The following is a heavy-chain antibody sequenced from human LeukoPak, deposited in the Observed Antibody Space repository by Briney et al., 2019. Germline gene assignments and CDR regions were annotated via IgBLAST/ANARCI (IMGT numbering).Heavy chain of an antibody. V-gene: IGHV4-31*03. CDR2: IYHTGST. D-gene: IGHD5-12*01. CDR1: GGSINSGDYY. J-gene: IGHJ4*02. CDR3: ARDPSGYGPFDH. Sequence: SQTLSLTCTVSGGSINSGDYYWSWIRQHPGKGLEWIGYIYHTGSTYYNPSLRSRLTLSVDTSKNQFSLKLSSVTAADTAVYFCARDPSGYGPFDHWGQGILVTV.